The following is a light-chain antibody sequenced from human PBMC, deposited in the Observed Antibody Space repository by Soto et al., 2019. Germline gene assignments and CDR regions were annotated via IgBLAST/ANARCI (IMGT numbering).Light chain of an antibody. CDR1: QSVDNY. CDR3: QQYNNWPRT. CDR2: DVS. J-gene: IGKJ1*01. V-gene: IGKV3-11*01. Sequence: EIVLTQSPATLSLSPGERATLSCRASQSVDNYLAWYQQKPGQAPRXLIYDVSNRATGTPARFSGSGSGTEFTITISSLQSEDFAVYYCQQYNNWPRTFGQGTKVDIK.